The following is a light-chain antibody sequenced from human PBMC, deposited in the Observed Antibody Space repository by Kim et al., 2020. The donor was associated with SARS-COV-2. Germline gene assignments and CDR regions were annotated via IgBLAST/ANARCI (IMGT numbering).Light chain of an antibody. CDR2: EAS. CDR3: QQYSLYPLT. V-gene: IGKV1-16*01. CDR1: QGLNTH. J-gene: IGKJ4*01. Sequence: AYVEHRVTITRRASQGLNTHVAWFEQKPGKAPKALIYEASRLHSGVPSRFSGSASGTYFTLTITSLQPEGFATYYCQQYSLYPLTFGGGTKVDIK.